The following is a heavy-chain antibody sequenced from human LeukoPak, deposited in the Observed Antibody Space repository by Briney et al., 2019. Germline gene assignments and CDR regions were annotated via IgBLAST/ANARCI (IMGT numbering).Heavy chain of an antibody. CDR3: ARHISGSSTGWFDP. Sequence: SETLSLTCTVSGYSISSGYYWGWIRQPPGKGLEWIGSIYHSGSTYYNPSLKSRVTISVDTSKNQFSLKLSSVTAADTAVYYCARHISGSSTGWFDPWGQGTLVTVSS. D-gene: IGHD1-14*01. CDR2: IYHSGST. V-gene: IGHV4-38-2*02. CDR1: GYSISSGYY. J-gene: IGHJ5*02.